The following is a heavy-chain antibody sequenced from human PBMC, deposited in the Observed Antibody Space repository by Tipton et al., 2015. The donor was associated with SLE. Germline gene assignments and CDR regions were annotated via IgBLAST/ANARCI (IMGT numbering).Heavy chain of an antibody. Sequence: TLSLTCAVSGGSITNTPYFWGWIRQTPGKGLEWIGTVYYSGTTYYSPSLKSQVTISLDTSKNHFSLLLNSVTAADTAVYYCASGGKRRPIPAPAVEVWGQGTLVTVSS. CDR2: VYYSGTT. D-gene: IGHD2-15*01. J-gene: IGHJ4*02. CDR1: GGSITNTPYF. V-gene: IGHV4-39*07. CDR3: ASGGKRRPIPAPAVEV.